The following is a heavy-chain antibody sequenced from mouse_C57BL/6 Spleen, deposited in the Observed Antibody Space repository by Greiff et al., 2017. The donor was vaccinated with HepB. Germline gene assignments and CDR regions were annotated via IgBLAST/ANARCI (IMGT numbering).Heavy chain of an antibody. J-gene: IGHJ4*01. Sequence: QVQLQQSGPGLVQPSQSLSITCTVSGFSLTSYGVHWVRQSPGKGLEWLGVIWSGGSTDYNAAFISRLSISKDNSKSQVFFKMNSLQADDTAIYYCARPPYDYDGGWYAMDYWGQGTSVTVSS. CDR2: IWSGGST. CDR1: GFSLTSYG. CDR3: ARPPYDYDGGWYAMDY. D-gene: IGHD2-4*01. V-gene: IGHV2-2*01.